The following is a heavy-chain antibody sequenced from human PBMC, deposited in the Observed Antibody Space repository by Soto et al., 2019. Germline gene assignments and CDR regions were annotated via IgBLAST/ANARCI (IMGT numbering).Heavy chain of an antibody. J-gene: IGHJ4*02. CDR3: ARIGNPDASLYFDY. CDR2: TYHTGST. Sequence: QVQLQESGPGLGKPSQTLSLTCTVSGGSIGFGVYSWNWFRQPPGKGPEWIGYTYHTGSTYYNPSLESRVTISVDPSKNQFSLRLSSVTAADTAVYYCARIGNPDASLYFDYWGQGTLVTVSS. CDR1: GGSIGFGVYS. V-gene: IGHV4-31*03. D-gene: IGHD2-2*01.